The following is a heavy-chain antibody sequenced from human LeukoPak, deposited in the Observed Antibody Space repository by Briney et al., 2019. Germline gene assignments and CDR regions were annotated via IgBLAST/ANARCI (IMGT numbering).Heavy chain of an antibody. CDR1: GGSISGYY. CDR3: ARVVGYCSSTSCSPYYYYYYMDV. Sequence: SETLSLTCTVSGGSISGYYWSWIRQPAGKGLEWIGRIYTSGSTNYNPSLKSRVTMSVDTSKNQFSLKLSSVTAADTAVYYCARVVGYCSSTSCSPYYYYYYMDVWGKGTTVTISS. CDR2: IYTSGST. D-gene: IGHD2-2*01. V-gene: IGHV4-4*07. J-gene: IGHJ6*03.